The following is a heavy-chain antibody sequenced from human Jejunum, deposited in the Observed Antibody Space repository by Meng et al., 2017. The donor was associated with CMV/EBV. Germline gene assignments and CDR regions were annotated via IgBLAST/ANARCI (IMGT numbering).Heavy chain of an antibody. J-gene: IGHJ4*02. CDR1: FSSYS. V-gene: IGHV3-48*03. CDR2: MQTGGVPV. Sequence: FSSYSMNWVRQAPGKGLEWLAYMQTGGVPVSHADSVKGRFTVSRDNAKNSLYLQMNSLRSDDTAIYYCAGGAHKGFNWSYDYFDYWGQGTLVTVSS. CDR3: AGGAHKGFNWSYDYFDY. D-gene: IGHD1-26*01.